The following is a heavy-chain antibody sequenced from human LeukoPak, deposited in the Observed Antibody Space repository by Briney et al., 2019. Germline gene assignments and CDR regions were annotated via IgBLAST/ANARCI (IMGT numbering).Heavy chain of an antibody. J-gene: IGHJ4*02. CDR2: ISSSSSYI. Sequence: GGSLRLSCAASGFTFSSYSMNWVRQAPGKGLEWVSSISSSSSYIYYADSVKGRFTISRDNAKNSLYLQMNSLRAEDTAVYYCARGAGRGIAAAGREDYWGQGTLVTVSS. V-gene: IGHV3-21*01. D-gene: IGHD6-13*01. CDR3: ARGAGRGIAAAGREDY. CDR1: GFTFSSYS.